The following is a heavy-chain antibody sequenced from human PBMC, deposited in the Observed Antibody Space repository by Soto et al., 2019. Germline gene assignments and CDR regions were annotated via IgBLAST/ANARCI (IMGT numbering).Heavy chain of an antibody. Sequence: GGSLRLSCAASGFTLSTYTMNWVRQAPGKGLEWVSGIIQNGETYYTGSVKGRFTISRDNSKSMVYLQMDSLRADDTALYYCAKDRQPDGIWTFDYWGQGTLVTVSS. V-gene: IGHV3-23*01. CDR1: GFTLSTYT. CDR2: IIQNGET. J-gene: IGHJ4*02. D-gene: IGHD3-9*01. CDR3: AKDRQPDGIWTFDY.